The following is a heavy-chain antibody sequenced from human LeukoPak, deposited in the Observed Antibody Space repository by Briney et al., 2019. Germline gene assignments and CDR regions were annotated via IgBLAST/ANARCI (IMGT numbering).Heavy chain of an antibody. V-gene: IGHV3-64*02. CDR1: GFTFSDYT. CDR2: ITANARSK. Sequence: PGGSLRLSCAGSGFTFSDYTMHWVRQGPGKGLEYVSAITANARSKYHADSVRGRFTISRDNAKNSLYLQMNSLRVEDTAMYYCARDGLRRPPTPYCGGDCPLDYRGQGTLVSVSS. CDR3: ARDGLRRPPTPYCGGDCPLDY. D-gene: IGHD2-21*02. J-gene: IGHJ4*02.